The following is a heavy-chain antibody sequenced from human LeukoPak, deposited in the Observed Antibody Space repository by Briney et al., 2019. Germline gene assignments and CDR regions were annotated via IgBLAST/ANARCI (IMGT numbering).Heavy chain of an antibody. CDR3: ARPHNNWRWYFDL. D-gene: IGHD3-3*01. J-gene: IGHJ2*01. Sequence: GGSLRLSCAASGFTFSSSWMNWVRQSPGKGLEWVANIKEDGAEKYYVDSVKGRFTIFRDNAKNSLYLQMNSLRAEDTAVYYCARPHNNWRWYFDLWGRGTLVTVSS. CDR2: IKEDGAEK. V-gene: IGHV3-7*03. CDR1: GFTFSSSW.